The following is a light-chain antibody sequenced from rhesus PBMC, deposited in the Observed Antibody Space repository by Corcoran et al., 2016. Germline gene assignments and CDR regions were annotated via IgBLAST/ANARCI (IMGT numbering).Light chain of an antibody. Sequence: DIQMTQSPSSLSASGGNRVTITCRASQGISSYLAWYQQKPGKAPKPLIYYASNLESGGPSRFSGSGSGTEFTLTISSLQPEDFATYYCQQYNSDPYSFGQGTKVEIK. J-gene: IGKJ2*01. CDR2: YAS. V-gene: IGKV1-37*01. CDR3: QQYNSDPYS. CDR1: QGISSY.